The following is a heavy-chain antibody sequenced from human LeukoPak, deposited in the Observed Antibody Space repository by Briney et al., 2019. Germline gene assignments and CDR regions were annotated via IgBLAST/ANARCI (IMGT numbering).Heavy chain of an antibody. CDR2: ISWDDDK. Sequence: SGPTLVKPTPALTLNCTFSGFSSRTSGVGVGWIRQPPGKALEWLALISWDDDKRYSPSLKSRLTITKVTSKNQVVLRMTNLDPVDTATYYCAHSRGILTNWYYYSRDVWVKGTTVTVSS. CDR3: AHSRGILTNWYYYSRDV. D-gene: IGHD3-9*01. CDR1: GFSSRTSGVG. V-gene: IGHV2-5*02. J-gene: IGHJ6*03.